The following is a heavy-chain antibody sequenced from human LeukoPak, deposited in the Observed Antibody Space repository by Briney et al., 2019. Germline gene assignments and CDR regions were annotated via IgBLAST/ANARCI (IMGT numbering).Heavy chain of an antibody. CDR1: GFTFSSYA. D-gene: IGHD3-10*01. CDR3: SNYGSGSYSAY. V-gene: IGHV3-30-3*01. Sequence: GGSLRLSCAASGFTFSSYAMHWVRQAPGQGLGWVAAISYDGSNKYYTDSVKGRFTISRDNSKNTLYLQMNSLRAEDTAVYYCSNYGSGSYSAYWGQGTLVTVSS. CDR2: ISYDGSNK. J-gene: IGHJ4*02.